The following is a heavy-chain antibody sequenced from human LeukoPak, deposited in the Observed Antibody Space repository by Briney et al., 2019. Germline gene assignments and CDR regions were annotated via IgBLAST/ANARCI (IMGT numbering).Heavy chain of an antibody. D-gene: IGHD7-27*01. CDR3: ARFNWDDAFDI. CDR2: TYYRSKWYN. CDR1: GDSVYSNSAI. Sequence: SQTLSLTCAISGDSVYSNSAIWNWIRQSPSRGLEWLGRTYYRSKWYNDYAVSVKSRITINPDTSKNQFSLQLNSVTPEDMAVYYCARFNWDDAFDIWGQGTVVTVSS. J-gene: IGHJ3*02. V-gene: IGHV6-1*01.